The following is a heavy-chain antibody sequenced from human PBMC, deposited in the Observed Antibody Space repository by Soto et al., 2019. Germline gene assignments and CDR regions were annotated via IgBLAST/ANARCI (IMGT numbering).Heavy chain of an antibody. CDR2: INAGNGNT. Sequence: QVQLVQSGAEVKKPGASVKVSCKASGYTFTSYAMHWVRQAPGQRLEWMGRINAGNGNTKYSQKFQGRVTITRDTSASTAYMELSSLRSEDTAVYYCAREPTYYDILTGLFYYYYGMDVWGQGTTVTVSS. V-gene: IGHV1-3*01. D-gene: IGHD3-9*01. CDR3: AREPTYYDILTGLFYYYYGMDV. J-gene: IGHJ6*02. CDR1: GYTFTSYA.